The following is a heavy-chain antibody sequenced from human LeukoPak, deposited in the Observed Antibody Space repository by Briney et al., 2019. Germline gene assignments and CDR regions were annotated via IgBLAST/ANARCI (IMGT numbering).Heavy chain of an antibody. CDR1: GLSFTDAW. CDR3: TADHRTTGVTSGWSD. Sequence: SLRLSCAASGLSFTDAWLTWGRQAAGKALDGVGRIKSKSSGGTAVYAAAVKGRFTISRDDSRDTLFLQMNGLKTEDTAVYYCTADHRTTGVTSGWSDWGQGTLVAVSS. J-gene: IGHJ1*01. CDR2: IKSKSSGGTA. D-gene: IGHD6-19*01. V-gene: IGHV3-15*01.